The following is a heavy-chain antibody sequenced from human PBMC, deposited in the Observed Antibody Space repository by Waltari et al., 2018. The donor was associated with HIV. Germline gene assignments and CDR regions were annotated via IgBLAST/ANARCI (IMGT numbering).Heavy chain of an antibody. J-gene: IGHJ6*01. V-gene: IGHV3-21*06. CDR2: ISSSSRYT. Sequence: EVQLVESGEGVVKPRKSLKLSCAASGFTFSTYSMNWVRQAPGKGLEWVSSISSSSRYTYYADSVRGRFSISRDNAKNLLYLQMNSLRAEDTAVYFCARDRGPDYYDSSGYSYYYYDMDVWG. D-gene: IGHD3-22*01. CDR1: GFTFSTYS. CDR3: ARDRGPDYYDSSGYSYYYYDMDV.